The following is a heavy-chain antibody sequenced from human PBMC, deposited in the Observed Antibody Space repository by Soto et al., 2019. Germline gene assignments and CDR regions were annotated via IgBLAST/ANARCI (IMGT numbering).Heavy chain of an antibody. CDR1: GYSFASHW. V-gene: IGHV5-51*01. D-gene: IGHD1-26*01. Sequence: GESLKISCQGSGYSFASHWVAWVRQMPEKGLEWIGTIYPGDSDTKYSSAFRGHVTISADTSVSNAYLQWRSLEATDSAIYYCARYSGSYWHYLDFWGQGTLVTVSS. CDR3: ARYSGSYWHYLDF. J-gene: IGHJ4*02. CDR2: IYPGDSDT.